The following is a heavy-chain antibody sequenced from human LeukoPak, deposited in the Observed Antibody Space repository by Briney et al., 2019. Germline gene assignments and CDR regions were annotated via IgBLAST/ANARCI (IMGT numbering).Heavy chain of an antibody. CDR1: GFSFANSV. CDR2: ISGSGDRT. CDR3: AIRAVAGTDAFDI. J-gene: IGHJ3*02. V-gene: IGHV3-23*01. Sequence: GGSLRLSCAASGFSFANSVISWIRQAPGKGPEWVSAISGSGDRTDYADSVRGRFTISRDNSKNTLYLQMNSLRAEDTAVYYCAIRAVAGTDAFDIWGQGTMVTVSS. D-gene: IGHD6-19*01.